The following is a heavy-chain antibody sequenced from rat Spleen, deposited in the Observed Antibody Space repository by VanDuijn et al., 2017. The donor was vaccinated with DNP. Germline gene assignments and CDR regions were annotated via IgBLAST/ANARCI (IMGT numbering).Heavy chain of an antibody. CDR2: IGSAAYAP. CDR1: RFTFSDYN. CDR3: ARREDITTGYFDY. Sequence: EVQLVESGGGLVQPGRSLKLSCAASRFTFSDYNMAWVRQAPAKGLEWVAYIGSAAYAPYYGDSVKGRFTISRDNAKSTLYLQMNSLRSEDMATYYCARREDITTGYFDYWGQGVMVTVSS. D-gene: IGHD1-11*01. V-gene: IGHV5-7*01. J-gene: IGHJ2*01.